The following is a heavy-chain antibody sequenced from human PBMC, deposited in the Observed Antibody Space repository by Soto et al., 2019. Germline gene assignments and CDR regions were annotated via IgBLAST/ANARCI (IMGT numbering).Heavy chain of an antibody. J-gene: IGHJ5*02. D-gene: IGHD3-3*01. CDR2: ISAYNGNT. CDR1: GYTFTSYG. CDR3: ARVLNYDFWSGYYTRWFDP. V-gene: IGHV1-18*01. Sequence: ASVKVSCKASGYTFTSYGISWVRQAPGQGLEWMGWISAYNGNTNYAQKLQGRVTMATDTSTSTAYMELRSLRSDDTAVYYCARVLNYDFWSGYYTRWFDPWGQGTLVTVSP.